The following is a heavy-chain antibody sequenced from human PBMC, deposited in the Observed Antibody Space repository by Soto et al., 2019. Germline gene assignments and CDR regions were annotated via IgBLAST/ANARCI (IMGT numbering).Heavy chain of an antibody. CDR2: ISDTGVAT. V-gene: IGHV3-23*01. Sequence: PWGSLRLSCSASVFTFSSCATSCFRQLPGRGLEWVSGISDTGVATYYADSVKGRFTISRDNSKNTLYLQMNSLGAEDTAVQYCTSCCGGSCYSGDGMGVWGQGTTVTVSS. D-gene: IGHD2-15*01. CDR1: VFTFSSCA. CDR3: TSCCGGSCYSGDGMGV. J-gene: IGHJ6*02.